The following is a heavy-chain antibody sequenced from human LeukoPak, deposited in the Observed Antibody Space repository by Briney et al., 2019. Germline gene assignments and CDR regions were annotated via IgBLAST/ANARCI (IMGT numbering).Heavy chain of an antibody. D-gene: IGHD1-26*01. J-gene: IGHJ4*02. CDR1: EFTFSSYS. CDR2: ISSSSSTI. CDR3: ARSRGNSGSYPLDY. V-gene: IGHV3-48*01. Sequence: QAGGSLRLSCEASEFTFSSYSMNWVRQAPGKGLEWVSYISSSSSTIYYAESVKGRSTISRDNAKNSLYLQMNSLRVEDTAVYYCARSRGNSGSYPLDYWGQGTLVTVSS.